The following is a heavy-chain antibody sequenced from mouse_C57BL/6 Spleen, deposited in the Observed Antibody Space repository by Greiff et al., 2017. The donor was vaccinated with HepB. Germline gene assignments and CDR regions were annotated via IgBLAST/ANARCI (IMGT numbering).Heavy chain of an antibody. CDR3: ASPNSNSFAY. J-gene: IGHJ3*01. CDR2: ISSGGSYT. Sequence: DVQLVESGGDLVKPGGSLKLSCAASGFTFSSYGMSWVRQTPDKRLEWVATISSGGSYTYYPDSVKGRFTISRDNAKNTLYLQMSSLKSEDTAMYYCASPNSNSFAYWGQGTLVTVSA. V-gene: IGHV5-6*01. CDR1: GFTFSSYG. D-gene: IGHD2-5*01.